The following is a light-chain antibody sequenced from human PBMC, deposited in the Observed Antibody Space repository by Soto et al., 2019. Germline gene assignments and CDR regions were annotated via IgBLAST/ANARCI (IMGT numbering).Light chain of an antibody. Sequence: QSVLTQPPSVSGAPGQRVTISCTGSSSNIGAGYDVHWYQQLPGTAPKLLIYGNSNRPSGVPHRFSGSKSGTSASLAITGLQDEEEDDYYCQSYDGRLSEVVFGGGTKLTVL. J-gene: IGLJ2*01. V-gene: IGLV1-40*01. CDR1: SSNIGAGYD. CDR2: GNS. CDR3: QSYDGRLSEVV.